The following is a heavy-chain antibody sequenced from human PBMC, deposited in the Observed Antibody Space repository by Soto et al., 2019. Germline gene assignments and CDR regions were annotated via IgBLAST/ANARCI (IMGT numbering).Heavy chain of an antibody. V-gene: IGHV1-18*01. Sequence: QVQLVQSGAEVKKPGASVKVSCKASGYTFTSYGISWVRQAPGQGLEWMGWISAYNGNTNYAQKLQDRVTMNTDTSTSTAYMELRTLRSADTAVYYCARDEELELHTGYWGQGTLVTVSS. CDR2: ISAYNGNT. CDR3: ARDEELELHTGY. D-gene: IGHD1-7*01. CDR1: GYTFTSYG. J-gene: IGHJ4*02.